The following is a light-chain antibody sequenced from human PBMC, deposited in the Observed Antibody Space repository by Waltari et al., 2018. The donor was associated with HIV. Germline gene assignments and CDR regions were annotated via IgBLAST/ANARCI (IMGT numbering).Light chain of an antibody. Sequence: EIVLTQSPGTLSLSPGERASLSCRASQPVSSNYLAWYQQKPGQAPTLLIYGASSRATGIPDRFSGSGSGTDFTLTINRLEPEDFAVYYCQQYGSSPTFGPGTKVDIK. V-gene: IGKV3-20*01. J-gene: IGKJ3*01. CDR3: QQYGSSPT. CDR1: QPVSSNY. CDR2: GAS.